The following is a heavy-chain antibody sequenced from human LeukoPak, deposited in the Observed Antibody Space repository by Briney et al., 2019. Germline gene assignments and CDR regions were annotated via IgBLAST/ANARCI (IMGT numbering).Heavy chain of an antibody. D-gene: IGHD6-13*01. CDR1: GFTFSSYS. CDR3: ARGYSSSPLSL. J-gene: IGHJ4*02. Sequence: GGSLRLSCAASGFTFSSYSMNWVRQAPGKGLEWVSYISSSSTIYYADSVKGRFTISRDNAKSSLYLQMNSLRAEDTAVYYCARGYSSSPLSLWGQGALVTVSS. V-gene: IGHV3-48*04. CDR2: ISSSSTI.